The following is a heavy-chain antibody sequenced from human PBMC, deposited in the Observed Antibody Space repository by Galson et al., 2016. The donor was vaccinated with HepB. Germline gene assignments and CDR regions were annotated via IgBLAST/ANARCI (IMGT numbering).Heavy chain of an antibody. CDR2: VKRDGSER. CDR3: ARGANRGRPFDY. V-gene: IGHV3-7*03. Sequence: SLRLSCAASGFTFSSYWMSWVRQAPGKGLEWVANVKRDGSERYYVDSVKGRFTISRDNAKNSLFLQMKSLRVEDTAVYYCARGANRGRPFDYWGQGTLVTVSS. D-gene: IGHD3-10*01. CDR1: GFTFSSYW. J-gene: IGHJ4*02.